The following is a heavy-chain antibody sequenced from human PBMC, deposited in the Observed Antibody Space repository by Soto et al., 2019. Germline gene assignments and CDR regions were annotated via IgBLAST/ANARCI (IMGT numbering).Heavy chain of an antibody. CDR3: SRGTYYPQSSGLHADY. CDR1: GFSFNDYA. Sequence: GGALRLSCATSGFSFNDYAMYWVRQSPGQGLEWVAIISSDGHHQFYLDNLRGRFTVSRDNSKNTLYLQMNSLRPEDTAVYYCSRGTYYPQSSGLHADYWGPGTVVTVSS. J-gene: IGHJ4*02. V-gene: IGHV3-30*03. CDR2: ISSDGHHQ. D-gene: IGHD3-22*01.